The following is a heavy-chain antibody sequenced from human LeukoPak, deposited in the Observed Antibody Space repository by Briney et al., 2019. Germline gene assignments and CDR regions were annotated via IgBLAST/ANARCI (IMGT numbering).Heavy chain of an antibody. D-gene: IGHD3-22*01. J-gene: IGHJ4*02. V-gene: IGHV1-18*01. CDR3: ATVPHYYDSSGYYSD. CDR2: ISAYNGNT. Sequence: ASVKVSCKASGYTFTSYGISWVRQAPGQGLEWMGWISAYNGNTNYAQKLQGRVTMTTDTSTSTAYMELRSLRSDDTAVYYCATVPHYYDSSGYYSDWGQGTLVTVSS. CDR1: GYTFTSYG.